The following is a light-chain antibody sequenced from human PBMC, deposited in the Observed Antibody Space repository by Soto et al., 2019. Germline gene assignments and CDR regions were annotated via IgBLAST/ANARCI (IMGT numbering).Light chain of an antibody. Sequence: EIVLTQSPGTLSLSPGERATLSCRASQSVSSSYLAWYQQKPGQAPRLLIYGASSRATGIPDRFSGSGSGTDFTLTISRLEPEDFAVYYCQQYGSSPNTYGGGTRWIS. CDR1: QSVSSSY. V-gene: IGKV3-20*01. CDR2: GAS. J-gene: IGKJ4*01. CDR3: QQYGSSPNT.